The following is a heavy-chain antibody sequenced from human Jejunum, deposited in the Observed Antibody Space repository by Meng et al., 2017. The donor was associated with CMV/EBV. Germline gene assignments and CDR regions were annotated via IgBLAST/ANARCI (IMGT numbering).Heavy chain of an antibody. J-gene: IGHJ6*02. CDR2: LSSGGPT. V-gene: IGHV3-53*01. Sequence: SVFTGSSDYMTWLRQSPANVLEWVSVLSSGGPTHYADSVKLRFTISRDSSKNTLFLQMNSLRAEDTAVYYCARALTGTYYYGMDVWGQGTTVTVSS. CDR3: ARALTGTYYYGMDV. D-gene: IGHD1-20*01. CDR1: VFTGSSDY.